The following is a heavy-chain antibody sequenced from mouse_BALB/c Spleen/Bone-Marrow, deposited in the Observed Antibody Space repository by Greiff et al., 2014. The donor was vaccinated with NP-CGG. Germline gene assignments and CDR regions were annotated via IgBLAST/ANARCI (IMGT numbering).Heavy chain of an antibody. CDR2: IWGDGST. CDR3: AKQDYYRYDYAMDY. CDR1: GLSLTSYG. J-gene: IGHJ4*01. Sequence: VKVVESGTGLVAPSKSLSIKCTVSGLSLTSYGVSWVRQLPGKGLEWLGVIWGDGSTNYHSALISRLSISKDNSKSQVFLKLNSLQTDDTATYYCAKQDYYRYDYAMDYWGQGTSVTVSS. V-gene: IGHV2-3*01. D-gene: IGHD2-14*01.